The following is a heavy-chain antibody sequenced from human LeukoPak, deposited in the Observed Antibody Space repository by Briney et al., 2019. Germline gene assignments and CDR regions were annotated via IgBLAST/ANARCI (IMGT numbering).Heavy chain of an antibody. V-gene: IGHV2-5*02. D-gene: IGHD3-22*01. CDR3: ARSYDTSGQYRVYFDY. CDR2: IYWDDGT. CDR1: GFSFSRRGVG. Sequence: SGPTLVNPTQTLTLTCSFSGFSFSRRGVGVGWVRQPPGKALEWLAFIYWDDGTRYSPSPRSSLTITKDTSKSQVVLTMTHVDPVDTATYYCARSYDTSGQYRVYFDYWGQGTLVTVSS. J-gene: IGHJ4*02.